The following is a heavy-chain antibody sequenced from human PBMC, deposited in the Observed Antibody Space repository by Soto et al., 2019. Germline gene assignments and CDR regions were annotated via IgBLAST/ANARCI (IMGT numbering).Heavy chain of an antibody. V-gene: IGHV4-39*01. CDR3: ARPNSGSYLFDFDY. D-gene: IGHD1-26*01. CDR2: IYYGGST. J-gene: IGHJ4*02. CDR1: GGSISSSSYY. Sequence: SETLSLTCTVSGGSISSSSYYWGWIRQPPGKGLEWIGSIYYGGSTYYNPSLKSRVTISVDTSKNQFSLKLSSVTAADTAVYYCARPNSGSYLFDFDYWGQGTLVTVSS.